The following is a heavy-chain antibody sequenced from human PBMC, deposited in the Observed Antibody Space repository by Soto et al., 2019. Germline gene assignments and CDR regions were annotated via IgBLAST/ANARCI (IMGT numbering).Heavy chain of an antibody. CDR3: AATDYDFWSGSFDD. D-gene: IGHD3-3*01. CDR1: GGTFSSYA. V-gene: IGHV1-69*13. J-gene: IGHJ4*02. CDR2: IIPIFGTA. Sequence: SVKVSCKASGGTFSSYAISWVRQAPGQGLEWMGGIIPIFGTANYAQKFQGRVTITADESTSTAYMELSSLRSEDTAVYYCAATDYDFWSGSFDDWGQGTLVTVSS.